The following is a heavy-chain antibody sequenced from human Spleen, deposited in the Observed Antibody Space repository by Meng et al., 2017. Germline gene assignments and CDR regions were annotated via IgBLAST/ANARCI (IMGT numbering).Heavy chain of an antibody. Sequence: QVQLQESGPALVKPSQTLSLTCTVSGGSISSAGYYWSWIRQHPGKGLEWTGFIHYSGNTYYNLSLKSRITMSVDTSKNQFSLILSSVTAADTAVYYCARVKGNGDYFDYWGQGTLVTVSS. D-gene: IGHD4-17*01. CDR1: GGSISSAGYY. CDR3: ARVKGNGDYFDY. V-gene: IGHV4-31*03. J-gene: IGHJ4*02. CDR2: IHYSGNT.